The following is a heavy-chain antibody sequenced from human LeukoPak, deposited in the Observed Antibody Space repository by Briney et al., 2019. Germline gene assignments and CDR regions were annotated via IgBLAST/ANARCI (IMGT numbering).Heavy chain of an antibody. J-gene: IGHJ3*02. CDR3: ARIYGRGAFDI. CDR2: ITSNGGST. CDR1: GFTFSRYA. D-gene: IGHD5-12*01. Sequence: PGGSLRLSCSASGFTFSRYALHWVRQAPGKGLKFVSAITSNGGSTYYAESVKGRFTISRDNSKNTLYLQMSSLRAEDTAVYYCARIYGRGAFDIWGQGTMVTVSS. V-gene: IGHV3-64D*06.